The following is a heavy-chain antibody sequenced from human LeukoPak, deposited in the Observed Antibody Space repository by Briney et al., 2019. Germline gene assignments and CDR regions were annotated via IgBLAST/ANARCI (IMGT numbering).Heavy chain of an antibody. Sequence: SETLSLTCTVSGGSISSYYWGWIRQPPGKGLEWIGSIYYSGSTYYNPSLKSRVTISVDTSKNQFSLKLSSVTAADTAVYYCARPRRFGKFYDAFDIWGQGTMVTVSS. CDR1: GGSISSYY. J-gene: IGHJ3*02. D-gene: IGHD3-10*01. CDR3: ARPRRFGKFYDAFDI. V-gene: IGHV4-39*01. CDR2: IYYSGST.